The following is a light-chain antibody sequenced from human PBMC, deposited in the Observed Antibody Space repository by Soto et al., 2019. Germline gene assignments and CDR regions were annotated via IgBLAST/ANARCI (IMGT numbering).Light chain of an antibody. Sequence: EIVLTQSPDILSVSPGESVTLSCRASQSVTRNLAWHQQIPGQAPRLLVYHASVRATGIPARFSGSGSGTEFSLTITILQSEDFAVYFCQQYHDWPPITFGQGTRLEIK. V-gene: IGKV3D-15*03. CDR2: HAS. CDR3: QQYHDWPPIT. CDR1: QSVTRN. J-gene: IGKJ5*01.